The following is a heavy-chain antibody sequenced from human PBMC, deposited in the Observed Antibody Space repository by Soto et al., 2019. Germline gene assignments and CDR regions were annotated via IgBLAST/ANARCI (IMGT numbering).Heavy chain of an antibody. Sequence: SETLSLTCAVSSDSFTSNNWWSWVRQPPGKGLEWIGEIYHSGSTNYNPSLKSRVTISVDKSKNQFSLKLYSVTAADTAVYYCAKRGSSSWYWFDPWGQGTLVTV. D-gene: IGHD6-13*01. CDR1: SDSFTSNNW. J-gene: IGHJ5*02. CDR3: AKRGSSSWYWFDP. V-gene: IGHV4-4*02. CDR2: IYHSGST.